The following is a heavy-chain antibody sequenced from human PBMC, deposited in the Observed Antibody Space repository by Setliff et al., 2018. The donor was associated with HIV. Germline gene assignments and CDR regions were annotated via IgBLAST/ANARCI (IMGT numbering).Heavy chain of an antibody. CDR2: IYHSGNT. V-gene: IGHV4-38-2*01. CDR1: GYSISSGYF. Sequence: SETLSLTCAVSGYSISSGYFWDWIRQAPGKGLEWTGSIYHSGNTYYNPSLKSRVSISVDTSKRQFSLKLTSVTAGDSALYYCARRRGQKATGWYYFDFWGQGALVTVSS. J-gene: IGHJ4*02. CDR3: ARRRGQKATGWYYFDF. D-gene: IGHD6-19*01.